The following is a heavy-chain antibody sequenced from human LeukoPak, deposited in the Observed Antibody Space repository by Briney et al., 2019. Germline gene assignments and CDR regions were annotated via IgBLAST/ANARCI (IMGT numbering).Heavy chain of an antibody. Sequence: SETLSPTCAVYGGSFSGYYWSWIRQPPGKGLEWIGEINHSGSTNYNPSLKSRVTISVDTSKNQFSLKLSSVTAADTAVYYCARGVSGSGRLVDYWGQGTLVTVSS. D-gene: IGHD3-10*01. CDR1: GGSFSGYY. CDR3: ARGVSGSGRLVDY. J-gene: IGHJ4*02. CDR2: INHSGST. V-gene: IGHV4-34*01.